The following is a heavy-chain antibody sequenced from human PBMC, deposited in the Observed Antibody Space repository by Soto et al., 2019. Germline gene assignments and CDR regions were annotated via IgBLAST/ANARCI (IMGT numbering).Heavy chain of an antibody. CDR2: IIPMFGTA. J-gene: IGHJ4*02. CDR1: GGTFSRHA. CDR3: ARGWGYDSSDYYYAY. Sequence: QVQLVQSGAEVRKPGSSVKVSCKASGGTFSRHAISWVRQAPGQGLEWRGGIIPMFGTANHAQKFQGRVTIIADESTSTAYMELSSLRSEETAIYYCARGWGYDSSDYYYAYWGQGTVVIVSS. V-gene: IGHV1-69*01. D-gene: IGHD3-22*01.